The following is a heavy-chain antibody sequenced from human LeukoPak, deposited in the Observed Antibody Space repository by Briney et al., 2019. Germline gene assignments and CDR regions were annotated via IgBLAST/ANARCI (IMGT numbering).Heavy chain of an antibody. D-gene: IGHD3-10*01. CDR2: IYPGDSDT. Sequence: GESLKISCKGSGYSFTSYWIGWVRQMPGKGLEWMGIIYPGDSDTRYSPSFQGQVTISADKSISTAYMQWSSLKASDTAMYYCAGSGSHYPYYYGMDVWGQGTTVTVSS. CDR1: GYSFTSYW. J-gene: IGHJ6*02. V-gene: IGHV5-51*01. CDR3: AGSGSHYPYYYGMDV.